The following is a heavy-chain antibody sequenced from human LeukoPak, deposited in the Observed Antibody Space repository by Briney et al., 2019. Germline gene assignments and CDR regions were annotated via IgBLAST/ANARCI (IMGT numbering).Heavy chain of an antibody. V-gene: IGHV4-4*02. J-gene: IGHJ6*03. Sequence: PSETLSLTCTVPGGSISSSNWWSWVRQPPGKGLEWIGEIYHSGSTNYNPSLKSRVTISVDKSKNQFSLKLSSVTAADTAVYYCARAPFIAGLSSFYMDVWGKGTTVTVSS. D-gene: IGHD6-13*01. CDR3: ARAPFIAGLSSFYMDV. CDR1: GGSISSSNW. CDR2: IYHSGST.